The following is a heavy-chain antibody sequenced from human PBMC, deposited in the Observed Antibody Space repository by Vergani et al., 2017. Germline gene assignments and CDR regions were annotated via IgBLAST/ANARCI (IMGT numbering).Heavy chain of an antibody. CDR1: GGSISSYY. CDR3: ARGPYSSSFYYYYGMDV. V-gene: IGHV4-59*01. D-gene: IGHD6-13*01. Sequence: QVQLQESGPGLVKPSETLSLTCTVSGGSISSYYWSWIRQPPGKGLEWLGYIYYSGSTNYNPSLKSRVTISVDTSKNQFSLKLSSVTAADTAVYYCARGPYSSSFYYYYGMDVWGQGP. CDR2: IYYSGST. J-gene: IGHJ6*02.